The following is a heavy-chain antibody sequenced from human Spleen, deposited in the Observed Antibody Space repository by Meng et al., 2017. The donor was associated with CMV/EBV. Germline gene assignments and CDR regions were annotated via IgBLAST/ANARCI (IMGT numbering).Heavy chain of an antibody. Sequence: SCAASGFTFSSYAMSWVRQAPGKGLEWVSGTTGSGVNTYYADSVKGRFTISRDNPKNTLYLQMNRLRAEDTAIYYCAKLSPAGTTDYWGQGTLVTVSS. D-gene: IGHD6-13*01. J-gene: IGHJ4*02. CDR1: GFTFSSYA. V-gene: IGHV3-23*01. CDR3: AKLSPAGTTDY. CDR2: TTGSGVNT.